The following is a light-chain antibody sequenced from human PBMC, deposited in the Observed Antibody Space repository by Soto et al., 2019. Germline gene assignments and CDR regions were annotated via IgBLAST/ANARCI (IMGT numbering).Light chain of an antibody. CDR3: QQYNKWPLT. Sequence: EIVMTQSPATLSVSPGERATLSCRASQSVSNSLAWYQQKPGQAPRLLIYFASTRATGTPARFSGSGSGTEFTLTISSLQSEDFAVYYCQQYNKWPLTFGGGTKVETK. V-gene: IGKV3-15*01. CDR2: FAS. CDR1: QSVSNS. J-gene: IGKJ4*01.